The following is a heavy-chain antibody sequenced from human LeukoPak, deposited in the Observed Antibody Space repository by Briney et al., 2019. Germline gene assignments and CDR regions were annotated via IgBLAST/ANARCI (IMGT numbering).Heavy chain of an antibody. V-gene: IGHV4-31*03. CDR1: GGSISSGGYY. CDR3: AREAYCSSTSCYPGGWFDP. J-gene: IGHJ5*02. D-gene: IGHD2-2*01. CDR2: IYYSGST. Sequence: SQTLSLTCTVSGGSISSGGYYWSWIRQHPGKGLEWIGYIYYSGSTYYNPSLKSRVTISVDRSKNQFSLKLSSVTAADTAVYYCAREAYCSSTSCYPGGWFDPWGQGTLITVSS.